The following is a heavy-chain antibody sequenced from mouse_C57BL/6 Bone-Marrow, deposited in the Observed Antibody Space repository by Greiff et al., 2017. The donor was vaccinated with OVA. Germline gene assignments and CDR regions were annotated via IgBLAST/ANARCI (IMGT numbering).Heavy chain of an antibody. CDR1: GYSITSGYY. D-gene: IGHD2-14*01. V-gene: IGHV3-6*01. CDR2: ISDDGSN. Sequence: EVKLQESGPGLVKPSQSLSLTCSVTGYSITSGYYWNWIRQFPGNQLEWVGYISDDGSNNYNPSLKNRITITRDTSKNQFFLKLNSATTEDTATYYCAGYSYYFDYWGQGTTLTVSS. J-gene: IGHJ2*01. CDR3: AGYSYYFDY.